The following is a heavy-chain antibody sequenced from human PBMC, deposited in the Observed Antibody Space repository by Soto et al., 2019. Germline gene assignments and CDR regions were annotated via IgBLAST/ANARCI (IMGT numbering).Heavy chain of an antibody. CDR3: ARRGGSSYYYYGMDV. Sequence: SETLSLTCTVSGGSISSSSYYWCRIRQPPGKGLEWIGSIYYSGSTYYNPSLKSRVTISVDTSKNQFSLKLSSVTAADTAVYYCARRGGSSYYYYGMDVWGQGTTVT. D-gene: IGHD6-6*01. CDR1: GGSISSSSYY. V-gene: IGHV4-39*01. J-gene: IGHJ6*02. CDR2: IYYSGST.